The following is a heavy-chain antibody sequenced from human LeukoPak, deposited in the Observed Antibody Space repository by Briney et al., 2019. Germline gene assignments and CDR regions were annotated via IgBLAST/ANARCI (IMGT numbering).Heavy chain of an antibody. CDR2: ISYDGNIQ. V-gene: IGHV3-30*18. Sequence: PGGSLRLSCVISGITFSNYGFHWVRQAPGKGLEWVAFISYDGNIQHYGDSLKGRFTISRDNAKSTLYLQMTSLRPEDMAVYYCVKDRAVVVPSIRGFDYWGRGTLVTVSS. CDR3: VKDRAVVVPSIRGFDY. D-gene: IGHD2-21*01. CDR1: GITFSNYG. J-gene: IGHJ4*02.